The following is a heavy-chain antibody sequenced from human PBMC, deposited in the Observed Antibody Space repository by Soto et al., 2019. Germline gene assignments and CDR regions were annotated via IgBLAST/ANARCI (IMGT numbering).Heavy chain of an antibody. CDR3: ARPHTYYDFWSGSMNWFDP. CDR2: MNPNRGNT. D-gene: IGHD3-3*01. Sequence: ASVKVSCKASGDTFTSYDINWVRQATGQGLEWMGWMNPNRGNTGYAQKFQGRVTMTRNTSISTAYMELSSLRSEDTAVYYCARPHTYYDFWSGSMNWFDPWGQGTLVTVSS. V-gene: IGHV1-8*01. CDR1: GDTFTSYD. J-gene: IGHJ5*02.